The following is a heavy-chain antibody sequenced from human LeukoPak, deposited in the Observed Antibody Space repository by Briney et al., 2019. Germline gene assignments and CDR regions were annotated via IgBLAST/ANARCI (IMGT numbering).Heavy chain of an antibody. CDR3: AREHITMIVVVGTASGGMDV. V-gene: IGHV1-69*05. D-gene: IGHD3-22*01. Sequence: SVKVSCKASGGTFSSYAISWVRQAPGQGLEWMGGIIPIFGTANYAQKFQGRVTITTDESTSTAYMELSSLRSEDTAVYYCAREHITMIVVVGTASGGMDVWGQGTTVTVS. CDR2: IIPIFGTA. CDR1: GGTFSSYA. J-gene: IGHJ6*02.